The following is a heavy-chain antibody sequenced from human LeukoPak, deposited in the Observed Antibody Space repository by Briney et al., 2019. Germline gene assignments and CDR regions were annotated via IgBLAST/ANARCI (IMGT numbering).Heavy chain of an antibody. CDR3: ASLQGPFDY. CDR1: GYSLTTYY. V-gene: IGHV1-69*13. D-gene: IGHD4-11*01. Sequence: ASVKVSCKASGYSLTTYYMHWVRQAPGQGREWMGGIIPIFGTANYAQKFQGRVTITADESTSTAYMALSSLRSEDTAVYYCASLQGPFDYWGQGTLVTVSS. J-gene: IGHJ4*02. CDR2: IIPIFGTA.